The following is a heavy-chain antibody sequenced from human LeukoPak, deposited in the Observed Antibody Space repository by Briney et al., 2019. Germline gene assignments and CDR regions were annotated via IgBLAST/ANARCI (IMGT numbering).Heavy chain of an antibody. D-gene: IGHD6-19*01. CDR2: ISSSGSTI. V-gene: IGHV3-48*04. Sequence: GGSLRLSCAASGFTFSSYAMSWVRQAPGKGLEWVSYISSSGSTIYYADSVKGRFTISRDNAKNSLYLQMNSLRAEDTAVYYCARSYSSGEDYWGQGTLVTVSS. CDR1: GFTFSSYA. J-gene: IGHJ4*02. CDR3: ARSYSSGEDY.